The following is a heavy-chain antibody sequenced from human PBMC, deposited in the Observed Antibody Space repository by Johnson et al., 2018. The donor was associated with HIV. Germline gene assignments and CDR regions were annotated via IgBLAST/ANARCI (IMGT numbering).Heavy chain of an antibody. CDR2: INWNGGST. J-gene: IGHJ3*02. V-gene: IGHV3-20*04. CDR3: ARARDLGRAFDI. Sequence: VQLVESGGGLIQPGGSLRLSCVVSGFTFDDYGMSWVRQAPGKGLEWVSGINWNGGSTGYADSVKGRFTISRDNAKNSLYLQMNRLRAEDTALYYCARARDLGRAFDIWGQGTMVTVSS. CDR1: GFTFDDYG. D-gene: IGHD1-26*01.